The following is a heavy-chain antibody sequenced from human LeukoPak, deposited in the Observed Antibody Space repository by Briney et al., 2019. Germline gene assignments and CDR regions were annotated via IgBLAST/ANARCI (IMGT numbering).Heavy chain of an antibody. J-gene: IGHJ4*02. CDR2: ISGSGDST. CDR1: GFTFSSYA. D-gene: IGHD2-2*01. CDR3: ANSAGYCSSTSCFDYYFDY. V-gene: IGHV3-23*01. Sequence: TGGSLRLSCAASGFTFSSYAMSWVRQAPGKGLEWVSSISGSGDSTYYADSVKGRFTISRDNSKNTLYLQMNSLRAENTAVYYCANSAGYCSSTSCFDYYFDYWGQGTLVTVSS.